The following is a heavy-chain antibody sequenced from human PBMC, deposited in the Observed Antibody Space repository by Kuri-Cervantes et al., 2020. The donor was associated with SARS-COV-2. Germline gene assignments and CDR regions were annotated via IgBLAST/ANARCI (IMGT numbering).Heavy chain of an antibody. J-gene: IGHJ4*02. CDR3: THRGRAPRPYYFDY. V-gene: IGHV3-7*03. Sequence: ETLSLTCAASGFTFSSYWMSWVRQAPGKGLEWVANIKQDGSEKYYVDSVKGRFTISRDNAKNSLYLQMNSLKTEDTAVYYCTHRGRAPRPYYFDYWGQGTLVTVSS. CDR2: IKQDGSEK. CDR1: GFTFSSYW. D-gene: IGHD3-16*01.